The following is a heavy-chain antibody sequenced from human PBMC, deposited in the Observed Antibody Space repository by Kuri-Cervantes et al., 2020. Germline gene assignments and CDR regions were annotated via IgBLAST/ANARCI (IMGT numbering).Heavy chain of an antibody. CDR2: ISSSSSYI. Sequence: GGSLRLSCAPSGFTFSSYSMNWVRQAPGKGLGWVSSISSSSSYINYADSVKGRFTISRDNAKNSLYMQMNSLRAEDTAVYYCAREWDSSSCYRVYYYYGMDVWGQGTTVTVSS. J-gene: IGHJ6*02. V-gene: IGHV3-21*01. D-gene: IGHD6-13*01. CDR3: AREWDSSSCYRVYYYYGMDV. CDR1: GFTFSSYS.